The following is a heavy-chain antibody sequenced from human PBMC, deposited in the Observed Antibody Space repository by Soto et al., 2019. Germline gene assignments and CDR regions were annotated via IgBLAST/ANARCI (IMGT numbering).Heavy chain of an antibody. J-gene: IGHJ4*02. CDR3: ARVFSSGSGWMYYFDF. CDR2: VFHTGGT. Sequence: QVQLQESGPGLVKPSETLSLTCTVSSDSIAGENWWSWVRQPPGLGLEWIGEVFHTGGTNYNPSLKSRVTMEVNKSKNPFSLTLISATAADTAVYYCARVFSSGSGWMYYFDFWGKGTLVSVSS. CDR1: SDSIAGENW. D-gene: IGHD6-19*01. V-gene: IGHV4-4*02.